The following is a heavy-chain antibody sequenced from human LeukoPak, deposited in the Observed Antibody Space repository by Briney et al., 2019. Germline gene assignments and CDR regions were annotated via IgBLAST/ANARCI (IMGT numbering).Heavy chain of an antibody. CDR1: GFTFSSYS. D-gene: IGHD6-19*01. Sequence: GGSLRLSCAASGFTFSSYSMNWVRQASGKGLEWVSSISSSSSYIYYADSVKGRFTISRDNAKNSLYLQMNSLRAEDTAVYYCARSTMYSSGPDAFDIWGQGTMVTVSS. V-gene: IGHV3-21*01. CDR2: ISSSSSYI. CDR3: ARSTMYSSGPDAFDI. J-gene: IGHJ3*02.